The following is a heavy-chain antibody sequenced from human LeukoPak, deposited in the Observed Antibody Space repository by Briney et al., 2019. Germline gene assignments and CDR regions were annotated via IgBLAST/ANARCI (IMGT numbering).Heavy chain of an antibody. Sequence: GGSLRLSCAASGFTFSAYWMSWVRQAPGKGLEWVANIKQDGREKYYVDSVKGRFTISRDNARNSLYLQMNSLRAEDTAVYYCARVRATVTPFDYWGQGTLVTVSS. CDR2: IKQDGREK. V-gene: IGHV3-7*02. D-gene: IGHD4-17*01. CDR3: ARVRATVTPFDY. CDR1: GFTFSAYW. J-gene: IGHJ4*02.